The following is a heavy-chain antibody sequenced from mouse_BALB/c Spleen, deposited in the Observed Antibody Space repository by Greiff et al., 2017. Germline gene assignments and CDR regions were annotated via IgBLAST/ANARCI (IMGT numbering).Heavy chain of an antibody. CDR2: IDPANGNT. D-gene: IGHD1-1*02. CDR3: ARYGPYAMDY. Sequence: EVQLVESGAELVKPGASVKLSCTASGFNIKDTYMHWVKQRPEQGLEWIGRIDPANGNTKYDPKFQGKATITADTSSNTAYLQLSSLTSEDTAVYYCARYGPYAMDYWGQGTSVTVSS. V-gene: IGHV14-3*02. CDR1: GFNIKDTY. J-gene: IGHJ4*01.